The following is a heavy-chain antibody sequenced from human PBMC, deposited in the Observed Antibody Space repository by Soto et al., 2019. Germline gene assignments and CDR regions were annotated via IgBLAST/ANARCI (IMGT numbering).Heavy chain of an antibody. J-gene: IGHJ4*02. CDR3: ARDLGRRWGGEYYFDY. CDR2: INAGNGNT. D-gene: IGHD3-10*01. Sequence: QVQLVQSGAEVKKPGASVKVSCKASGYTFTSYAMHWVRQAPGQRLEWMGWINAGNGNTKYSQKFQGRVTITMDTSASTAYMELSSLRSEDTAVYYCARDLGRRWGGEYYFDYWGQGTLVTVSS. CDR1: GYTFTSYA. V-gene: IGHV1-3*01.